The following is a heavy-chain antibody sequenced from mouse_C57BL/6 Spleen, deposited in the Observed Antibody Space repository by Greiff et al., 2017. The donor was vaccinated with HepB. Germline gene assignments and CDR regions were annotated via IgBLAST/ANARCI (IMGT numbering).Heavy chain of an antibody. CDR1: GYTFTDYY. Sequence: EVQLQQSGPELVKPGASVKISCKASGYTFTDYYMNWVKQSHGKSLEWIGDINPNNGGTSYNQKFKGKATLTVDKSSSTAYMELRSLTSEDSAVYYCARGIYDGYYSLYYYAMDYWGQGTSVTVSS. V-gene: IGHV1-26*01. CDR2: INPNNGGT. CDR3: ARGIYDGYYSLYYYAMDY. D-gene: IGHD2-3*01. J-gene: IGHJ4*01.